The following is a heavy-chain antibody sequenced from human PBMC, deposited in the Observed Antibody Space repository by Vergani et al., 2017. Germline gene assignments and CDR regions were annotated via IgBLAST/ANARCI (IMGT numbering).Heavy chain of an antibody. V-gene: IGHV3-7*01. D-gene: IGHD3-3*01. J-gene: IGHJ4*02. CDR2: IKQDGSEK. CDR1: GFTFSSYW. CDR3: ARTIRITIFGYYFDY. Sequence: EVQLVESGGGLVQPGGSLRLSCAASGFTFSSYWMSWVRQAPGKGLEWVANIKQDGSEKYYVDSVKGRFTISRDNAKNSLYLQMSSLRAEDTAVYYCARTIRITIFGYYFDYWGQGTLVTVSS.